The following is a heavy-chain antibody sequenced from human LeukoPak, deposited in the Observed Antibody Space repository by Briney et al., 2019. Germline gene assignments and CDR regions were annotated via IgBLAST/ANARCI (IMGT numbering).Heavy chain of an antibody. CDR2: IWYDGSNK. J-gene: IGHJ4*02. CDR1: GFTFRNYG. Sequence: PGGSLRLSCSASGFTFRNYGMHWVRQAPGKGLEWVAIIWYDGSNKYYADSVKGRFTISRDNSKNTLYLQMNSLRVEDTAVYYCASVWRALGYTIDYWGQGTQVAVSS. V-gene: IGHV3-33*08. D-gene: IGHD5-18*01. CDR3: ASVWRALGYTIDY.